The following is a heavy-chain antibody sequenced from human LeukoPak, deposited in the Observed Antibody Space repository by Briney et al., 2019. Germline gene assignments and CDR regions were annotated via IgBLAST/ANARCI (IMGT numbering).Heavy chain of an antibody. V-gene: IGHV1-2*02. CDR2: SNPSSGGT. CDR3: TRVRALAAAGTGARYFQD. J-gene: IGHJ1*01. Sequence: ASVKVSCKASGYTFSDYHIHWLRQAPGQGLEWMGWSNPSSGGTNYAEKFHGRVTVTRDTSTNTAYMELSRLRSDDTAVYFCTRVRALAAAGTGARYFQDWGQGTLVTVSS. D-gene: IGHD6-13*01. CDR1: GYTFSDYH.